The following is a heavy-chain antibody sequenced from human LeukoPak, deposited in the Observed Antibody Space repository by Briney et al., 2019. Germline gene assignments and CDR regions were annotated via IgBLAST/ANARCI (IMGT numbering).Heavy chain of an antibody. J-gene: IGHJ4*02. CDR1: GGSISSYY. CDR2: IYHSGST. V-gene: IGHV4-59*12. CDR3: ARDHGSSPDRFDY. Sequence: SETLSLTCTVSGGSISSYYWSWIRQPPGKGLEWIGEIYHSGSTNYNPPLKSRVTISVDKSKNQFSLKLSSVTAADTAVYYCARDHGSSPDRFDYWGQGTLVTVSS. D-gene: IGHD6-13*01.